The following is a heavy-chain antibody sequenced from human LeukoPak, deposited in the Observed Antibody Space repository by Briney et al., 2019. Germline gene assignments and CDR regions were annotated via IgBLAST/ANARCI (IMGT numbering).Heavy chain of an antibody. Sequence: GGSLRLSCAASGFTFSSYGMHWVRQGPGKGLEWVAFIRDGGSDKYYADSVKGRFTISRDNSNNTLYLQMTSLRPEDTAVYYCAKDSTRWSFDYWGQGTLVTVSS. CDR1: GFTFSSYG. CDR2: IRDGGSDK. CDR3: AKDSTRWSFDY. V-gene: IGHV3-30*02. D-gene: IGHD6-13*01. J-gene: IGHJ4*02.